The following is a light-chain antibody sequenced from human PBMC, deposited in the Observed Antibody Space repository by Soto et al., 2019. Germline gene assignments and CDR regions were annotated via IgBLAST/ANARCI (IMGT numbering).Light chain of an antibody. V-gene: IGLV2-11*01. Sequence: QSLLTQPRSVSGSPGQSVTISCTGTSSDVGGYNYVSWYQQHPGKAPKLMIYDVSERPSGVPDRFSGSKSGNTASLTISGLQAEDEADYYCCSYAGSFYVFGTGTKVTVL. J-gene: IGLJ1*01. CDR2: DVS. CDR1: SSDVGGYNY. CDR3: CSYAGSFYV.